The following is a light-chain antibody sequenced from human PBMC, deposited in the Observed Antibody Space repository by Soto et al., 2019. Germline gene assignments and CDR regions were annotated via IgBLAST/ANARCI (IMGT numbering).Light chain of an antibody. V-gene: IGLV2-8*01. CDR2: EVY. Sequence: QSVLTQPPSASGSPGQSVTISCTGSSSDVGGYNYVSWYQHHPGKAPKLIIYEVYKRPSGVPDRFSGSKSGNTAALTVSGLQAEDEAEYYCSSYVGTNSYVFGTGTKVPVL. CDR3: SSYVGTNSYV. J-gene: IGLJ1*01. CDR1: SSDVGGYNY.